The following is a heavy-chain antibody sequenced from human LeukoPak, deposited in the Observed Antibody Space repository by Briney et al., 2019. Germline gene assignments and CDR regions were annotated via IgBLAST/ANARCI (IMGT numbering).Heavy chain of an antibody. CDR2: IIPIFGTA. Sequence: SVNVSCKASGGTFSSYAISWVRQAPGQGLEWMGGIIPIFGTANYAQKFQGRVTITADESTSTAYMELSSLRSEDTAVYYCARAPRTYNWNYGFHFDYWGQGTLVTVSS. J-gene: IGHJ4*02. D-gene: IGHD1-7*01. CDR3: ARAPRTYNWNYGFHFDY. CDR1: GGTFSSYA. V-gene: IGHV1-69*13.